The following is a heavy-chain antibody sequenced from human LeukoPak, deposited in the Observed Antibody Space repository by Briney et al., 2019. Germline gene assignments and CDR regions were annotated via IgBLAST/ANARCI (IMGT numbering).Heavy chain of an antibody. J-gene: IGHJ4*02. D-gene: IGHD6-19*01. V-gene: IGHV3-74*01. CDR3: ARYSSAWHAVDY. CDR2: INSDGSST. Sequence: GGSLRLSCAASGFTFSTYWMHWVRQAPGKGLVWVSRINSDGSSTSYADSVKDRFTISRDNAKNTLFLQMNSLRAEDTAVYYCARYSSAWHAVDYWGQGTLVTVSS. CDR1: GFTFSTYW.